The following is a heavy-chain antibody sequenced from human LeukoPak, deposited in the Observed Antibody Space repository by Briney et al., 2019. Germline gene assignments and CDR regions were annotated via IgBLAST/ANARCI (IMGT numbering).Heavy chain of an antibody. J-gene: IGHJ6*02. CDR1: GFTFSGSA. CDR3: TRAWDFWSGYYAYYYYGMDV. V-gene: IGHV3-73*01. CDR2: IRSKANSYAT. D-gene: IGHD3-3*01. Sequence: GGSLRLSCAASGFTFSGSAMHWVRQASGKGLEWVGRIRSKANSYATAYAASVKGRFTISRADSKNTAYLQMNSLKTEDTAVYYCTRAWDFWSGYYAYYYYGMDVWGQGTTVTVSS.